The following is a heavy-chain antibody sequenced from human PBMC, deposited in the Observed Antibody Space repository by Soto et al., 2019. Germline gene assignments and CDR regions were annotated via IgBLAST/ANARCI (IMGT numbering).Heavy chain of an antibody. J-gene: IGHJ4*02. CDR3: AIEIIVAAGTVDF. CDR1: GIIVSSNY. V-gene: IGHV3-53*01. Sequence: PGGSLRLSCAASGIIVSSNYMSWVRQAPGKGLEWLSVLYTDGGTKYADSVKGRFTISRDNSKNTLFLQMNSLRTEDTAVYYCAIEIIVAAGTVDFWGQGT. D-gene: IGHD6-13*01. CDR2: LYTDGGT.